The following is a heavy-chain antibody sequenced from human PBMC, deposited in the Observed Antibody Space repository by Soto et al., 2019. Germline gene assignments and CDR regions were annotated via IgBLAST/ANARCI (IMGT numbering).Heavy chain of an antibody. CDR2: IKSKTDGGTT. V-gene: IGHV3-15*01. CDR1: GFTFSNAW. D-gene: IGHD6-13*01. J-gene: IGHJ6*03. Sequence: PGGSLRLSCAASGFTFSNAWMSWVRQAPGKGLEWVGRIKSKTDGGTTDYAAPVKGRFTISRDDSKNTLYLQMNSLKTEDTAVYYCTTGRLAAGDPHLYYYYYMDVWGKGTTVTVSS. CDR3: TTGRLAAGDPHLYYYYYMDV.